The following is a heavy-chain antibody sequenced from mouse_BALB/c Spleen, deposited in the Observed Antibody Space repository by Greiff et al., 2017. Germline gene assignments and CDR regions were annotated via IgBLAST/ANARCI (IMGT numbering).Heavy chain of an antibody. Sequence: QVQLQQSGPELVKPGASVRISCKASGYTFTSYYIHWVKQRPGQGLEWIGWIYPGNVNTKYNEKFKGKATLTADKSSSTAYMQLSSLTSEDSAVYFCARDDYDARFAYWGQGTLVTVSA. CDR2: IYPGNVNT. CDR3: ARDDYDARFAY. J-gene: IGHJ3*01. D-gene: IGHD2-4*01. CDR1: GYTFTSYY. V-gene: IGHV1S56*01.